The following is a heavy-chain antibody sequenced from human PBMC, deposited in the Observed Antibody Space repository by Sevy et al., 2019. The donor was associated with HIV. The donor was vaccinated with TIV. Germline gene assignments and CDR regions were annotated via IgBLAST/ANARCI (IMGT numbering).Heavy chain of an antibody. J-gene: IGHJ4*02. Sequence: GGSPRLSCAASGFTFSSYGMHWVRQAPGKGLEWVAVISYDGSNKYYADSVKGRFTISRDNSKNTLYLQMNSLRAEDTAVYYCAKTYYYDSSGYFSNWGQGTLVTVSS. CDR1: GFTFSSYG. V-gene: IGHV3-30*18. CDR3: AKTYYYDSSGYFSN. CDR2: ISYDGSNK. D-gene: IGHD3-22*01.